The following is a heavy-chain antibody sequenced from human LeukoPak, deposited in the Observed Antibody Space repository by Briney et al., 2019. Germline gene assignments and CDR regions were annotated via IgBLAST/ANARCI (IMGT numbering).Heavy chain of an antibody. CDR3: ARRHSGSYYVEHWFDP. D-gene: IGHD1-26*01. CDR1: GGSISSITYS. J-gene: IGHJ5*02. CDR2: SYYSGSP. V-gene: IGHV4-39*01. Sequence: PSETLSLTCTVSGGSISSITYSWGWIRQPPGKGLEWIGNSYYSGSPYYNPSLQSRVTISVDMSNNQLSLHLSSVTAADTAVYYCARRHSGSYYVEHWFDPWGQGTLVTVSS.